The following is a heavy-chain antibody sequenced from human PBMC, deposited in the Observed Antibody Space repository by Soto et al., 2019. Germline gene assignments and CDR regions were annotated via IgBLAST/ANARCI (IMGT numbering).Heavy chain of an antibody. Sequence: EVQLVESGGGLVQPGGSLGLSCAASGFTVSSNYMSWVRQAPGKGLEWVSVIYSGGSTYYADSVKGRFTISRDNSKSTLYLQMNSLRAEDTAVYYCARATVYCSGGSCYDSEYDYWGQGTLVTVS. CDR2: IYSGGST. D-gene: IGHD2-15*01. J-gene: IGHJ4*02. CDR1: GFTVSSNY. V-gene: IGHV3-66*01. CDR3: ARATVYCSGGSCYDSEYDY.